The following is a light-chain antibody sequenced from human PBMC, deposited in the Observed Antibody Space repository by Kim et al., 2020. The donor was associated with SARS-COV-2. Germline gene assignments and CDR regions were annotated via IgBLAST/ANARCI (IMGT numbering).Light chain of an antibody. CDR3: SAWDSSLSAWV. V-gene: IGLV10-54*01. CDR1: SNNVGNQG. Sequence: LTQPPSVSKGLRQTATLTCTGNSNNVGNQGAAWLQQHQGHPPKLLSYRNNNRPSGISERLSASRSGNTASLTITGLQPEDEADYYCSAWDSSLSAWVFGGGTQPTVL. J-gene: IGLJ3*02. CDR2: RNN.